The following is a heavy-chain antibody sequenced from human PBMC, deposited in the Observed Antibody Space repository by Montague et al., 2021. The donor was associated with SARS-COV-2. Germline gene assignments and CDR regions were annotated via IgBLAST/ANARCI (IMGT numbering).Heavy chain of an antibody. Sequence: SETLSLTCTVSGVSISSYYWSWILQPPAKGLEWIGYLFYSGSTNYNPSLKSRVTISADTSENQFSLRLISVTAADAAVYYCSRHSPGDRYFCYLDVWGKGTTVTVSS. CDR2: LFYSGST. D-gene: IGHD7-27*01. CDR3: SRHSPGDRYFCYLDV. CDR1: GVSISSYY. V-gene: IGHV4-59*01. J-gene: IGHJ6*03.